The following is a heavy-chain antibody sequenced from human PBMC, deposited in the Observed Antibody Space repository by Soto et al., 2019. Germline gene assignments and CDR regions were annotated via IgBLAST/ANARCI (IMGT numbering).Heavy chain of an antibody. V-gene: IGHV3-30*18. Sequence: PGGSLRLSCAPSGFSFSDFGMHWVRQAPGKGLEWVAAISHDGSNQYYGDSVKGRLSISRDHSNNRLYLQMNNLKVEDSAIYYCAKETRSRAVTATRVNGMDVWGQGTTVTAP. CDR1: GFSFSDFG. CDR3: AKETRSRAVTATRVNGMDV. CDR2: ISHDGSNQ. J-gene: IGHJ6*02. D-gene: IGHD2-21*02.